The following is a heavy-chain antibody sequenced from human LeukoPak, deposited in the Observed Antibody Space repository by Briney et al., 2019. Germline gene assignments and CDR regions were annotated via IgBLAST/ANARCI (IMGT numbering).Heavy chain of an antibody. CDR3: ARGDSGYAPTGYYGMDV. D-gene: IGHD5-12*01. V-gene: IGHV3-74*01. CDR2: INSDGSST. Sequence: GGPLRLSCAASGFTFSSYWMHWVRQAPGKGLVWVSRINSDGSSTSYADSVKGRFTISRDNAKNTLYLQMNSLRAEDTAVYYCARGDSGYAPTGYYGMDVWGRGTTVTVSS. CDR1: GFTFSSYW. J-gene: IGHJ6*02.